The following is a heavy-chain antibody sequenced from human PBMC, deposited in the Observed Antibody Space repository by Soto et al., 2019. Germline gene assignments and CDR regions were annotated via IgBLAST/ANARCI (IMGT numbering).Heavy chain of an antibody. CDR2: ISSSSSTI. J-gene: IGHJ4*02. V-gene: IGHV3-48*01. CDR1: GFTFSSYS. CDR3: ATLDSSRCPSPFDY. Sequence: GGSLRLSCAASGFTFSSYSMNWVRQAPGKGLEWVSYISSSSSTIYYADSVKGRFTISRDNSKNSLYLQMNSLRAEDTAVYYCATLDSSRCPSPFDYWGKGTLVTVAS. D-gene: IGHD6-13*01.